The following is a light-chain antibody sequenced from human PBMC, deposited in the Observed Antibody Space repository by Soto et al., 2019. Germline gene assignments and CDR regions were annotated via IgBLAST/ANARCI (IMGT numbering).Light chain of an antibody. CDR2: GAS. CDR1: QTVSSTS. Sequence: EIVLTQSPGTLSLSPGVRATLSCWASQTVSSTSLAWYQQKPGQAPRLLIYGASSRATGVPDRFSGSGSGTDFPLTISRLEPEDFAVYYCQQYGSSPRTFGQGTKVEIK. CDR3: QQYGSSPRT. V-gene: IGKV3-20*01. J-gene: IGKJ1*01.